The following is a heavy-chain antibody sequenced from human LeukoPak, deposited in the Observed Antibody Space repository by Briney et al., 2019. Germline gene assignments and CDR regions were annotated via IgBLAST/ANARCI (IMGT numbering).Heavy chain of an antibody. V-gene: IGHV1-2*02. CDR1: GYTFTGYY. CDR3: ARESTWIQLWLRGTSWFDP. J-gene: IGHJ5*02. CDR2: INPNSGGT. Sequence: ASVKVSCKASGYTFTGYYMHWVRQAPGQGLEWMGWINPNSGGTNYAQKFQGRVTMTRDTSISTAYMELSRLRSDDTAVYYCARESTWIQLWLRGTSWFDPWGQGTLVTVSS. D-gene: IGHD5-18*01.